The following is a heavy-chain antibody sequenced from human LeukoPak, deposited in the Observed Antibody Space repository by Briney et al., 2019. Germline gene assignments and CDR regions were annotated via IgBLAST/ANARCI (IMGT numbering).Heavy chain of an antibody. CDR3: ARVALGEWNDPHFDS. Sequence: PSGTLSLTCTVSGVSISTSIWWSWVRHSPGKGLEWIGEVSHTGTTNYNPSLKSRLTISVDKSKNQFSLNLRPVTAADTAVYYCARVALGEWNDPHFDSWGQGARVTVSS. CDR1: GVSISTSIW. CDR2: VSHTGTT. J-gene: IGHJ4*02. V-gene: IGHV4-4*02. D-gene: IGHD1-1*01.